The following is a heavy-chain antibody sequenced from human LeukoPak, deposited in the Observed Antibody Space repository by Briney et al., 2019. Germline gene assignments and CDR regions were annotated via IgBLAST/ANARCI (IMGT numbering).Heavy chain of an antibody. D-gene: IGHD6-19*01. V-gene: IGHV6-1*01. CDR3: ARGQWGLYAAAFDL. CDR2: TYYRSKWYN. Sequence: SQTLSLTCAVSGDSVSSNSAAWNWIRQSPSRGREWLGKTYYRSKWYNEYALSVRSRITINPDTSKNQLSLQLNSVTPEDTAVYYCARGQWGLYAAAFDLWGQGTMVTVSS. J-gene: IGHJ3*01. CDR1: GDSVSSNSAA.